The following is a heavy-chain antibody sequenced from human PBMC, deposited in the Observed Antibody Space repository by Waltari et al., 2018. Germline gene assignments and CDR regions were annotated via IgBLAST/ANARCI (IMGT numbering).Heavy chain of an antibody. Sequence: EVQLVESVGGLVQPGGSLRLSCEAPGFIFSTYWMHWVGQAPGKGLGWVSRIDNVDGSGTSSADSVKGRFTISRDNAKNTLYLQMNSLRAEDTGVYYCARDHYYSKDVWGTGTTVTVSS. V-gene: IGHV3-74*01. CDR1: GFIFSTYW. CDR3: ARDHYYSKDV. J-gene: IGHJ6*04. CDR2: IDNVDGSGT.